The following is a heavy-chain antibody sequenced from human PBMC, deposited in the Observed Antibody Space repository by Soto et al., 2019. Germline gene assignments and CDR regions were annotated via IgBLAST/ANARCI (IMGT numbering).Heavy chain of an antibody. CDR2: INHSGST. J-gene: IGHJ6*03. Sequence: TETLSLTFAVYGGSFSGYYWSWIRQPPGKGLEWIGEINHSGSTNYNPSLKSRVTISVDTSKNQFSLKLSSVTAADTAVYYCATVVPATTRAYYYSYYMDVWGKGTTVTVSS. CDR1: GGSFSGYY. D-gene: IGHD2-2*01. CDR3: ATVVPATTRAYYYSYYMDV. V-gene: IGHV4-34*01.